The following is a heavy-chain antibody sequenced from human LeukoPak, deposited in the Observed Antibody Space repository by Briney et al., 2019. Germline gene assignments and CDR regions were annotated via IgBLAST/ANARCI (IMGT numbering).Heavy chain of an antibody. CDR2: IYTSGST. V-gene: IGHV4-4*07. CDR1: GGSISSYY. Sequence: SETLSLTCTVSGGSISSYYWSWIRQPAGKGLEWIGRIYTSGSTNYNPSLKSRVTISVDTSKNQFSLKLSSVTAADTAVYYCARLRYGYGYYYMDVWGKGTTVTVSS. D-gene: IGHD5-18*01. CDR3: ARLRYGYGYYYMDV. J-gene: IGHJ6*03.